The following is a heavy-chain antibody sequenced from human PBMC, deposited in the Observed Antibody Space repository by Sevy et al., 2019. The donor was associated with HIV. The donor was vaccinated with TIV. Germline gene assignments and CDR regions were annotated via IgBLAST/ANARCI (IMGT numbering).Heavy chain of an antibody. Sequence: GGSLRLSCAASGFTFSSYAMSWVRQAPGKGLELVSAISGSGGSTYYADSVKGRFTISRDNSKNTLFLQLNSLRGEDSAVYYCAKGSRITVARTDFDYWGQGTLVTVSS. V-gene: IGHV3-23*01. CDR2: ISGSGGST. CDR3: AKGSRITVARTDFDY. CDR1: GFTFSSYA. J-gene: IGHJ4*02. D-gene: IGHD6-19*01.